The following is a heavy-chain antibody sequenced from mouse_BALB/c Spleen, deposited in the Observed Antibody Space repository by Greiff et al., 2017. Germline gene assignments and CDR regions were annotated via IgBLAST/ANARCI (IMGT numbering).Heavy chain of an antibody. J-gene: IGHJ2*01. CDR2: IRNKANGYTT. CDR1: GFTFTDYY. D-gene: IGHD2-4*01. CDR3: ARDRGGLRRGDYFDY. Sequence: DVQLVESGGGLVQPGGSLRLSCATSGFTFTDYYMSWVRQPPGKALEWLGFIRNKANGYTTEYSASVKGRFTISRDNSQSILYLQMNTLRAEDSATYYCARDRGGLRRGDYFDYWGQGTTLTVSS. V-gene: IGHV7-3*02.